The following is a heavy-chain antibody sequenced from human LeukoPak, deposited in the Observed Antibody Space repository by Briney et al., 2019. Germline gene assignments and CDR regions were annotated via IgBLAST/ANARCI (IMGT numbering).Heavy chain of an antibody. V-gene: IGHV3-23*01. J-gene: IGHJ1*01. CDR2: ISGSGDNT. CDR3: AKVRSSGWYVPFQH. D-gene: IGHD6-19*01. CDR1: GGSISSSSYY. Sequence: PSETLSLTCTVSGGSISSSSYYWGWIRQAPGKGLEWVSGISGSGDNTYYADSVKGRFTISRDNSKNTLYVQVNSLGTEDTAAYYCAKVRSSGWYVPFQHWGQGTLVTVSS.